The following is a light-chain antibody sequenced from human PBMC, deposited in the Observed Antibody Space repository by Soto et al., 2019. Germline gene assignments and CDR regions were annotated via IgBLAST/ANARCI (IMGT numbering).Light chain of an antibody. V-gene: IGKV1-9*01. CDR1: QGISSY. J-gene: IGKJ1*01. CDR3: QQLHSYPRT. CDR2: AAS. Sequence: DIPLTQSPSFLSASVGDRVTITCRASQGISSYLAWYQQKPGKAPNLLIYAASTLQSGVPSRFSGSGSGTEFTLTISSLQPEDFTTYYCQQLHSYPRTFGQGTKVEIK.